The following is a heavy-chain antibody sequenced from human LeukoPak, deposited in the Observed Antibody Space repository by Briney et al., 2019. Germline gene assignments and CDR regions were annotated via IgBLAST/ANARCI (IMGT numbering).Heavy chain of an antibody. D-gene: IGHD6-6*01. CDR2: IIPIFGTA. CDR1: GGTFSSYA. Sequence: SVKVSCKASGGTFSSYAISWVRQAPGQGLEWMGGIIPIFGTANYAQKFQGRVTITTDESTSTAYMELSSLRSEDTAVYYCARFRIAARPGNWFDPWGQGTLVTVSS. J-gene: IGHJ5*02. CDR3: ARFRIAARPGNWFDP. V-gene: IGHV1-69*05.